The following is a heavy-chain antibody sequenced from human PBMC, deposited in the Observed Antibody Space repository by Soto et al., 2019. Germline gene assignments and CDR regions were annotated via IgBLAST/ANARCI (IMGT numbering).Heavy chain of an antibody. V-gene: IGHV1-18*01. CDR1: GYTFTSYV. CDR2: ISAYNGNT. Sequence: ASVKVSCKASGYTFTSYVISWVLQAPGQGLEWMGWISAYNGNTNYAQKLQGRVTMTTDTSTSTAYMELRSLRSDDTAVYYCARGQGAQYYYCGMDVWGQGNTVTVSS. CDR3: ARGQGAQYYYCGMDV. J-gene: IGHJ6*02.